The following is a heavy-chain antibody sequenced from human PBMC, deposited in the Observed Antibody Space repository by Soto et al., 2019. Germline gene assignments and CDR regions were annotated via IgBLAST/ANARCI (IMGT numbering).Heavy chain of an antibody. CDR2: ITGGGDNT. CDR1: GFTFTSYA. Sequence: EVQLLESGGDLVQPGGSLRLSCAASGFTFTSYAMSWIRQAPGKGLEWVSSITGGGDNTYYADSVKGRFTISRDNSKNTLYLQMNSLRAEDTAFYYCTQYGGSRDWLTVNWGQGTLVTVSS. J-gene: IGHJ4*02. CDR3: TQYGGSRDWLTVN. D-gene: IGHD3-9*01. V-gene: IGHV3-23*01.